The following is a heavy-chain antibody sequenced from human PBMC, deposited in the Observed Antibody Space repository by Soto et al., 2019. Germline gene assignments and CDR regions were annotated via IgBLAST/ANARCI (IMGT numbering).Heavy chain of an antibody. D-gene: IGHD1-26*01. J-gene: IGHJ4*02. CDR2: VSTHTGNT. CDR3: ARDLDVVPVGNLGY. CDR1: GYTFKTYG. V-gene: IGHV1-18*01. Sequence: QVQLVQSGAEMKRPGASVRVSCKASGYTFKTYGINWVRQAPGRGLEWMGWVSTHTGNTHYAQNFQGRVSMTTDESASTSYLELKSLRSDDTAIYYCARDLDVVPVGNLGYWGPGTVVTVSS.